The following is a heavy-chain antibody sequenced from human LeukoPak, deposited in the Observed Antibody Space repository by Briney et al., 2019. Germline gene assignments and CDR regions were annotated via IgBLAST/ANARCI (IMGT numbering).Heavy chain of an antibody. CDR3: ARLPIAAAGNY. J-gene: IGHJ4*02. CDR2: INSDGSST. V-gene: IGHV3-74*01. CDR1: GFTFSSYW. D-gene: IGHD6-13*01. Sequence: GGSLRLSCAASGFTFSSYWMHWVRQAPGKGLVWVSRINSDGSSTSYADSVKGRFTISRDNAKNTLYLQMNSLGAEDTAVYYCARLPIAAAGNYWGQGTLVTVSS.